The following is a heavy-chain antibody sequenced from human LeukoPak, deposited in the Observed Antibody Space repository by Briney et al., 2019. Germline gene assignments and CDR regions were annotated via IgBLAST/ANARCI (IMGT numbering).Heavy chain of an antibody. CDR2: IIPILGIA. Sequence: SVKVSCKASGRTFSSYTISWVRQATGQGLEWMGRIIPILGIANYAQKFQGRVTIPADKSTSTAYMELSSLRSEDTAVYYGASTARDGSCDYWGQGTLVTVSS. CDR1: GRTFSSYT. D-gene: IGHD2-15*01. J-gene: IGHJ4*02. V-gene: IGHV1-69*02. CDR3: ASTARDGSCDY.